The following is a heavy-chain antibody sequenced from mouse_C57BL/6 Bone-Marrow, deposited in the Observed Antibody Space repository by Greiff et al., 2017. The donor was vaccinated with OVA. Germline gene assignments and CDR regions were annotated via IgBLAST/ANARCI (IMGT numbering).Heavy chain of an antibody. V-gene: IGHV1-39*01. CDR2: INPNYGTT. Sequence: VHVKQSGPELVKPGASVKISCKASGYSFTDYNMNWVKQSNGKSLEWIGVINPNYGTTSYNQKFKGKATLTVDQSSSTAYMQLNSLTSEDSAVYYCARNDAFLYYFDYWGQGTTLTVSS. CDR1: GYSFTDYN. D-gene: IGHD2-3*01. CDR3: ARNDAFLYYFDY. J-gene: IGHJ2*01.